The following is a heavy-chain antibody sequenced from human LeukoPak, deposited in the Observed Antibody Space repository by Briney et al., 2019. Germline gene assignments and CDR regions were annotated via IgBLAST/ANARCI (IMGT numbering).Heavy chain of an antibody. D-gene: IGHD3-10*01. Sequence: GGSLRLSCAASGFSFSNNGMHWVRQAPGKRLEWVAVIWDDGNNKRYANSVNGRFTISRDNSENTLYLQMNGLTAEDTAMYYCARDSYQDYYGRFDPWGQGTLVIVSS. J-gene: IGHJ5*02. CDR2: IWDDGNNK. CDR3: ARDSYQDYYGRFDP. V-gene: IGHV3-33*01. CDR1: GFSFSNNG.